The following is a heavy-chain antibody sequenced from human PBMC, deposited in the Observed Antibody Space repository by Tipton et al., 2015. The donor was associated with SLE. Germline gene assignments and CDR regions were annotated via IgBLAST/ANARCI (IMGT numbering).Heavy chain of an antibody. J-gene: IGHJ2*01. CDR2: IYHSGST. CDR3: ARVGGYSYSYWYFDL. V-gene: IGHV4-39*07. D-gene: IGHD5-18*01. Sequence: TLSLTCTVSGGSISSSSYYWGWIRQPPGKGLEWIGSIYHSGSTYYNPSLKSRVTISVDTSKNQFSLKLSSVTAADTAVYYCARVGGYSYSYWYFDLWGRGTLVTVSS. CDR1: GGSISSSSYY.